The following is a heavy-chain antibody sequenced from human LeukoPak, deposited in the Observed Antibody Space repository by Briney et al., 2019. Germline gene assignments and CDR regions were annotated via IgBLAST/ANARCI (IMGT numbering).Heavy chain of an antibody. CDR1: GFTFSSYS. V-gene: IGHV3-21*01. D-gene: IGHD6-25*01. J-gene: IGHJ1*01. Sequence: PGGSLRLSCAASGFTFSSYSMNWVRQAPGKGLEWVSSISSSSSYIYYADSVKGRFTISRDNAKNSLYLQMNSLRAEDTAVYYCARGGDSSALSRAQHWGQGTLVTVSS. CDR3: ARGGDSSALSRAQH. CDR2: ISSSSSYI.